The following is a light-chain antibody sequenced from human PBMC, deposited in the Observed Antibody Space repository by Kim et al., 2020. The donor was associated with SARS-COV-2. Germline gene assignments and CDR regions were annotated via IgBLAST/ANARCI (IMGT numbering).Light chain of an antibody. CDR3: QTWGTGIRV. Sequence: ASVKLTCTLSSGQRSYAIAWHQQQPEKGPRYLMKLNSDGSHNKGDGIPDRFSGSSSGAERYLTISSLQSEDEADYYCQTWGTGIRVFGGGTQLTVL. CDR1: SGQRSYA. J-gene: IGLJ3*02. V-gene: IGLV4-69*01. CDR2: LNSDGSH.